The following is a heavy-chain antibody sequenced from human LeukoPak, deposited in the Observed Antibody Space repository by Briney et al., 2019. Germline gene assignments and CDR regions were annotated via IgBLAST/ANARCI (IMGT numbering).Heavy chain of an antibody. CDR3: ARGLGYYYGSGSYYFDY. V-gene: IGHV4-34*01. J-gene: IGHJ4*02. Sequence: SETLSLTCAVYGGSFSGNYWSWIRQPPGKGLEWIGEINHSGSTNYNPSLKSRVTISVDTSKNQFSLKMSSVTAADTAVYYCARGLGYYYGSGSYYFDYWGQGTLVTVSS. CDR1: GGSFSGNY. CDR2: INHSGST. D-gene: IGHD3-10*01.